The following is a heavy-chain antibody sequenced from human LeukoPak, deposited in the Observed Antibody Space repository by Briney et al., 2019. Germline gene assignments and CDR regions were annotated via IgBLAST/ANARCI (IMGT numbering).Heavy chain of an antibody. CDR1: GFTFSSYG. CDR2: ISGSGSSI. CDR3: ARDLDILAMIVA. Sequence: GGSLRLSCVASGFTFSSYGMHWVRQAPEKGLEWVSYISGSGSSIYYADSVKGRFTISRDNAKNLVYLQMNSLRAEVTAVYYCARDLDILAMIVAWGQGTLVTVSS. J-gene: IGHJ5*02. V-gene: IGHV3-48*01. D-gene: IGHD5-12*01.